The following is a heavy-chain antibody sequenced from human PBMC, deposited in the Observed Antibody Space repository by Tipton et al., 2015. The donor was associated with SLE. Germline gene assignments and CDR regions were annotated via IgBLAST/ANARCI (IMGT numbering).Heavy chain of an antibody. V-gene: IGHV3-30*18. D-gene: IGHD3-22*01. CDR2: ISHDGNNR. J-gene: IGHJ3*02. Sequence: SLRLSCTASGFTFNHYAMHWVRQAPGKGLEWVAVISHDGNNRYYVDSVRGRFTISRDNSKNTLYLQMNSLRPEDTAVYYCAKESGHMDDDSSGYMEAFDIWGQGTMVTVAS. CDR3: AKESGHMDDDSSGYMEAFDI. CDR1: GFTFNHYA.